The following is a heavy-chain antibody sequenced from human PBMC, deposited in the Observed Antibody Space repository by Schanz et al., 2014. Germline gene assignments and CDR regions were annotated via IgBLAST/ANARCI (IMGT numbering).Heavy chain of an antibody. J-gene: IGHJ4*02. D-gene: IGHD2-2*01. CDR1: GFTFSSYG. CDR2: IIGSGGNT. V-gene: IGHV3-23*04. Sequence: VQLVESGGGLIRPGGSLRLSCAASGFTFSSYGMHWVRQAPGKGLEWVSSIIGSGGNTFYADSVKGRFTISRDNSKNTLYLQMNSLRAEDTAVYYCAKQDGYIVVVPVDYWGQGTLVTVSS. CDR3: AKQDGYIVVVPVDY.